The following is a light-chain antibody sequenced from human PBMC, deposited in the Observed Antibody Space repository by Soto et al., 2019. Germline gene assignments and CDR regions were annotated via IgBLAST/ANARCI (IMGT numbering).Light chain of an antibody. J-gene: IGLJ1*01. V-gene: IGLV1-40*01. CDR2: GNS. Sequence: QSVLTQPPSVSGAPGQRVTISCTGSSYNIGAGYDVHWYQQFPGTAPKLLIYGNSNRPSGVPDRFSGSKSGTSASLAITGLQAEDEADYYCQSDDSSLSGYVFGTGTKVTVL. CDR3: QSDDSSLSGYV. CDR1: SYNIGAGYD.